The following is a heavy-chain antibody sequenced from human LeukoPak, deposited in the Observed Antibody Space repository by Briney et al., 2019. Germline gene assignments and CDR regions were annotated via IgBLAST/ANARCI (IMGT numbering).Heavy chain of an antibody. V-gene: IGHV3-23*01. CDR3: AKNGLIAAAGPDDYFDY. D-gene: IGHD6-13*01. CDR2: ISGSGGST. CDR1: GFTFSSYA. J-gene: IGHJ4*02. Sequence: GGSLRLSCAASGFTFSSYAMSWVRQAPGKGLEWVSAISGSGGSTYYADSVKGRFTISRDNSKNTLYLQMNSLRAEDTAVYYCAKNGLIAAAGPDDYFDYWGQGTLVTVSS.